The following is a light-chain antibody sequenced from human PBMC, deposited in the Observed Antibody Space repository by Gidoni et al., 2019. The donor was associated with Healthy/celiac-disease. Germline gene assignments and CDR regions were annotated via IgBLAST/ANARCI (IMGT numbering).Light chain of an antibody. CDR3: QQRSNRPPYT. CDR2: NES. CDR1: QSVSSY. Sequence: DIVLTHSAATLSLSPGARATLSCSASQSVSSYLAWYQQKPGQAPRLLIYNESNRATGMPARFSGSGCGTELTLTITSLEPEAFEVSYCQQRSNRPPYTFGQGTKLEIK. V-gene: IGKV3-11*01. J-gene: IGKJ2*01.